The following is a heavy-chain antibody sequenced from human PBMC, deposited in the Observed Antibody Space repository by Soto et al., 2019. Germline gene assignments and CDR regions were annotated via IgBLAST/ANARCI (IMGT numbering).Heavy chain of an antibody. Sequence: PSETLSLTSAVYGGSFSGFYWSWIRQPPGKGLEWIGEINHSGSTNYNPSLKSRVTISVDTSKNQFSLKLSSVTAADTAVYYCARGGVLRYFDWSTNLRRTDYWGQGTLVTVSS. CDR1: GGSFSGFY. CDR3: ARGGVLRYFDWSTNLRRTDY. V-gene: IGHV4-34*01. CDR2: INHSGST. J-gene: IGHJ4*02. D-gene: IGHD3-9*01.